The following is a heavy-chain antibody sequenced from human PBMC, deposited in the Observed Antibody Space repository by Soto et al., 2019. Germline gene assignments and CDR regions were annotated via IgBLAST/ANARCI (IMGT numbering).Heavy chain of an antibody. D-gene: IGHD2-15*01. J-gene: IGHJ6*03. CDR3: APSGGYYYYMDV. V-gene: IGHV3-21*01. Sequence: PGGSLRLSCAASGFTFSSYSMNWVRQAPGKGLEWVSSISSSSSYIYYADSVRGRFTIPRDNAKNSLYLQTNSLRAEDTAVYYCAPSGGYYYYMDVWGKGTTVTVSS. CDR2: ISSSSSYI. CDR1: GFTFSSYS.